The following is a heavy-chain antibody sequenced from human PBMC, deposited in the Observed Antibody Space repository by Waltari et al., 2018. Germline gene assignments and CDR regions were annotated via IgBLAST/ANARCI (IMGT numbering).Heavy chain of an antibody. CDR3: ARGNDFWSGSYYYYYMDV. Sequence: QVQLVQSGAEVKKPGASVKVSCKASGYPFTSYGISWVRQAPGHGLEWMGWISAYNGNTNYAQKLQGRVTMTTDTSTSTAYMELRSLRSDDTAVYYCARGNDFWSGSYYYYYMDVWGKGTTVTVSS. J-gene: IGHJ6*03. CDR2: ISAYNGNT. CDR1: GYPFTSYG. D-gene: IGHD3-3*01. V-gene: IGHV1-18*01.